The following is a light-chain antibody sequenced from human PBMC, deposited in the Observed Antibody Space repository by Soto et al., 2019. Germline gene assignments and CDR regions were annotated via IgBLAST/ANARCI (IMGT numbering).Light chain of an antibody. CDR1: QSVSSN. V-gene: IGKV3-15*01. J-gene: IGKJ2*01. CDR3: QQYNYWPS. Sequence: ELVMTQSPATLSVSPGEGATLSCRASQSVSSNLDWYQHKPGQAPRLLIYGASTRATGIPARFSCSVSGTAFTLTISSLQSADFAVYYCQQYNYWPSFGQGTNVELK. CDR2: GAS.